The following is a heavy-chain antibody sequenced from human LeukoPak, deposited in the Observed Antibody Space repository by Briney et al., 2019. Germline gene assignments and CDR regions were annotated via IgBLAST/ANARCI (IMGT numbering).Heavy chain of an antibody. CDR1: GYTFTSYD. CDR2: ISAYNGNT. D-gene: IGHD2-15*01. Sequence: AAVKVSCKASGYTFTSYDITWVRQAPGQGLEWMGWISAYNGNTNYAQKLQGRVTMTTDTSTSTAYMELRSLRSDDTAVYYCARVPGYCSSGSCYTRTNFDYWGQGTLVTVSS. J-gene: IGHJ4*02. CDR3: ARVPGYCSSGSCYTRTNFDY. V-gene: IGHV1-18*01.